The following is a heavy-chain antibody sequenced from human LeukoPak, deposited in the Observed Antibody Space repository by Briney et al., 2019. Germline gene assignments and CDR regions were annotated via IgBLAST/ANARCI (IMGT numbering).Heavy chain of an antibody. J-gene: IGHJ6*02. CDR1: GGSFSGYY. Sequence: SETLSLTCAVYGGSFSGYYWGWIRQPPGKGLEWIGSIYYSGSTYYNPSLKSRVTISVDTSKNQFSLKLSSVTAADTAVYYCIVVVTAPLAIYYGMDVWGQGTTVTVSS. D-gene: IGHD2-21*02. V-gene: IGHV4-39*01. CDR3: IVVVTAPLAIYYGMDV. CDR2: IYYSGST.